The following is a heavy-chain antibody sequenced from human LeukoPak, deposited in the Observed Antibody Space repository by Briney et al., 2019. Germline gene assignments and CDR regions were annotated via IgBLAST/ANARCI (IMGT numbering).Heavy chain of an antibody. D-gene: IGHD2-8*02. CDR1: GFTFTSFA. CDR3: ARDVLYYYYYMDV. J-gene: IGHJ6*03. Sequence: GGTLRLSCAASGFTFTSFAMSWVRQAPGKGLECVSTISRSGVATYYANSVKGRFTIPRDNSKNTLYLQMNSLRAEDTAVYYCARDVLYYYYYMDVWGKGTTVTVSS. V-gene: IGHV3-23*01. CDR2: ISRSGVAT.